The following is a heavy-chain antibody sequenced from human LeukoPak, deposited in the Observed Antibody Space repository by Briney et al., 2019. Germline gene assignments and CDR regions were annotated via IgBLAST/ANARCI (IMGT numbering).Heavy chain of an antibody. CDR2: IYYSGST. CDR1: GGSISSYY. Sequence: SETLSLTCTVSGGSISSYYWSWIRQPPGKGLEWIGYIYYSGSTNYNPSLKSRVTISVDTSKNQFSLKLSSVTAADTAVYYCARDSLWLGVDYWGQGTLVTVSS. J-gene: IGHJ4*02. V-gene: IGHV4-59*01. CDR3: ARDSLWLGVDY. D-gene: IGHD3-10*01.